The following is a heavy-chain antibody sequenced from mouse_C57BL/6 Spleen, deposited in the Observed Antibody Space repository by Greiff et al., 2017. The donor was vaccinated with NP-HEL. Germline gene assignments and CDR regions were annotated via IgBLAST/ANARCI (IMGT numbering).Heavy chain of an antibody. V-gene: IGHV5-9-1*02. CDR3: TRDSLITTVVATGYFDY. J-gene: IGHJ2*01. Sequence: EVKLVESGEGLVKPGGSLKLSCAASGFTFSSYAMSWVRQTPEKRLEWVAYISSGGDYIYYADTVKGRFTISRDNARNTLYLQMSSLKSEDTAMYYCTRDSLITTVVATGYFDYWGQGTTLTVSS. D-gene: IGHD1-1*01. CDR1: GFTFSSYA. CDR2: ISSGGDYI.